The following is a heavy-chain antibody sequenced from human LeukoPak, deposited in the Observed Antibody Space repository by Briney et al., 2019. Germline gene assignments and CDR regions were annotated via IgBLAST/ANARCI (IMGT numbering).Heavy chain of an antibody. J-gene: IGHJ4*02. V-gene: IGHV4-34*01. CDR3: VRSDDFWSGYYGY. Sequence: SETLSLTCAAYGGSFSGFYWSWIRQAPGKGLEWIGEIHQSGGTNYNPSLKSRVTISVDTSKNQFSLKLSSVTAADTAVYYCVRSDDFWSGYYGYWGQGTLVTVSS. CDR2: IHQSGGT. D-gene: IGHD3-3*01. CDR1: GGSFSGFY.